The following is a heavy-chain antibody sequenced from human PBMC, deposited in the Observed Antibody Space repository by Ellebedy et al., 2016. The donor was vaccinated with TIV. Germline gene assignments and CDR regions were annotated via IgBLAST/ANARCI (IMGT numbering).Heavy chain of an antibody. Sequence: ASVKVSCXASGYTFTSYYMHWVRQAPGQGLEWMGIINPSGGSTSYAQKFQGRVTMTRDTSTSTVYMELSSLRSEDTAVYYCARIPPYSSGWNYYYYGMDVWGQGTTVTVSS. J-gene: IGHJ6*02. CDR1: GYTFTSYY. D-gene: IGHD6-19*01. CDR3: ARIPPYSSGWNYYYYGMDV. CDR2: INPSGGST. V-gene: IGHV1-46*01.